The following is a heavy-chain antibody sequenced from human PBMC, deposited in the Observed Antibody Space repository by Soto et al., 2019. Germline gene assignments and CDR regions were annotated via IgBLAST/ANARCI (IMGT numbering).Heavy chain of an antibody. CDR1: GFTFSSYD. J-gene: IGHJ4*02. D-gene: IGHD1-26*01. CDR2: IGTAGDT. Sequence: EVQLVESGGGLVQPGGSLRLSCAASGFTFSSYDMHWVRQATGKGLEWVSAIGTAGDTYYPGSVKGRFTISRGNAKNSLYLQMNSLRAEDTAVYYCARGHIVGATQPDYWGQGTLVTVSS. CDR3: ARGHIVGATQPDY. V-gene: IGHV3-13*01.